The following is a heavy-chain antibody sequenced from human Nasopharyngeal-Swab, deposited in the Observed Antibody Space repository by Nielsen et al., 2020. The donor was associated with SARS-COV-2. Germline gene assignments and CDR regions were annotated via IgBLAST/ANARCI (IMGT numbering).Heavy chain of an antibody. CDR2: ISGSAGST. J-gene: IGHJ6*02. D-gene: IGHD1-26*01. CDR3: AKDRVGNYYYGMDV. V-gene: IGHV3-23*01. CDR1: GFTFSSYA. Sequence: GESLKISCAASGFTFSSYAMSWVRQAPGKGLEWVSGISGSAGSTYYADSVKGRFTISRDNSKNTMYLQMNSLRAEDTAMYYCAKDRVGNYYYGMDVWGQGTTVTVSS.